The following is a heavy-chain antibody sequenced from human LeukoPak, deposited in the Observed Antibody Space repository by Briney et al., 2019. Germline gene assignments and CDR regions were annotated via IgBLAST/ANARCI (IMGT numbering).Heavy chain of an antibody. CDR1: GFTFSSYE. V-gene: IGHV3-48*03. J-gene: IGHJ4*02. D-gene: IGHD3-22*01. CDR3: ARGGYDSSGYYFAYDY. CDR2: ISSSGSTI. Sequence: GGSLRLSCAASGFTFSSYEMNWVRQAPGKGLEWVSYISSSGSTIYYADSVKGRFTISRDNAENSLYLQMNSLRAEDTAVYYCARGGYDSSGYYFAYDYWGQGTLVTVSS.